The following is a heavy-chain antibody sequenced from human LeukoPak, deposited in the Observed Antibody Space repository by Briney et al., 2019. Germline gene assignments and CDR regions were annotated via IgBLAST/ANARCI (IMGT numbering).Heavy chain of an antibody. D-gene: IGHD1-26*01. CDR3: ARVHKGAGYYYYYYMDV. CDR1: GGSISSFY. CDR2: IYTSGST. Sequence: SETLSLTCTVSGGSISSFYWSWIRQPPGKGLEWIGRIYTSGSTNYNPSLKSRVTISVDTSKNQFSLKLSSVTAADTAVYYCARVHKGAGYYYYYYMDVWGKGTTVTVSS. J-gene: IGHJ6*03. V-gene: IGHV4-4*08.